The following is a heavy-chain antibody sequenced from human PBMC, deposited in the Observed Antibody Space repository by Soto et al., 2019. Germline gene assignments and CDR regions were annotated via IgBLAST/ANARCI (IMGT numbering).Heavy chain of an antibody. J-gene: IGHJ4*02. Sequence: GASVKVSCKASGYTFTSYYMHWVRQAPGQGLEWMGIINPSGGSTSYAQKFQGRVTMTRDTSTSTVYMELSSLRSEDTAVYYCARATHNPIAAAGPDDYWGQGTLVTVSS. CDR2: INPSGGST. V-gene: IGHV1-46*01. CDR1: GYTFTSYY. D-gene: IGHD6-13*01. CDR3: ARATHNPIAAAGPDDY.